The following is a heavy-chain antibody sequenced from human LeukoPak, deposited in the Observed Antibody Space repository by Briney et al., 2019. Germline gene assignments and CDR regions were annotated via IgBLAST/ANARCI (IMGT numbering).Heavy chain of an antibody. CDR3: ARDGIWDIVLMVYVPSGFDP. D-gene: IGHD2-8*01. Sequence: SVKVSCKASGGTFSSYAISWVRQAPGQGLEWMGGIIPIFGTANYAQKFQGRVTITTDEATSTAYMELRSLRSEDTAVYYCARDGIWDIVLMVYVPSGFDPWGQGTLVTVSS. CDR2: IIPIFGTA. V-gene: IGHV1-69*05. J-gene: IGHJ5*02. CDR1: GGTFSSYA.